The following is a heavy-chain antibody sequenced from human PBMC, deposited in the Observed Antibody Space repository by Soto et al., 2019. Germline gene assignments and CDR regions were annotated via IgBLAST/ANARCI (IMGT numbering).Heavy chain of an antibody. CDR3: ARDPVVVAATSSSTFGY. Sequence: EVQLVESGGGLVPPGGSLRLSCAASGFTVSSNYMSWVRQAPGKGLEWVSVIYSGGSTYYADSVKGRFTISRDNSKNTLYLQRNSLRAEDTAVYYCARDPVVVAATSSSTFGYWGQGTLVTVSS. CDR1: GFTVSSNY. J-gene: IGHJ4*02. CDR2: IYSGGST. D-gene: IGHD2-15*01. V-gene: IGHV3-66*01.